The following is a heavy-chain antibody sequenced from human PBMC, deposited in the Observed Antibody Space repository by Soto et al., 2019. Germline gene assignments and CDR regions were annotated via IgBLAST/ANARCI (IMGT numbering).Heavy chain of an antibody. CDR1: GFTFSSYS. D-gene: IGHD1-1*01. J-gene: IGHJ5*02. CDR3: ARDRSGSTGTTVGWFDP. CDR2: ISSSSSYI. Sequence: PGGSLRLSCAASGFTFSSYSTNWVRQAPGKGLEWVSSISSSSSYIYYADSVKGRFTISRDNAKNSLYLQMNSLRAEDTAVYYCARDRSGSTGTTVGWFDPWGQGTLFTVSS. V-gene: IGHV3-21*01.